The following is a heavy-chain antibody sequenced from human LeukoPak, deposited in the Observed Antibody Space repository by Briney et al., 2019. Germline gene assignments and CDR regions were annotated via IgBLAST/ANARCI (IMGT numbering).Heavy chain of an antibody. J-gene: IGHJ6*02. D-gene: IGHD3-10*01. V-gene: IGHV3-30-3*01. Sequence: PGGSLRLSCAASGLTFSSYAMHWVRQAPGKGLGWVAVISYDGSNKYYADSVKGRFTISRDNSKNTLYLQMNSLRAEDTAVYYCARSSARDYYGSGSYFSTLVYGMDVWGQGTTVTVSS. CDR2: ISYDGSNK. CDR1: GLTFSSYA. CDR3: ARSSARDYYGSGSYFSTLVYGMDV.